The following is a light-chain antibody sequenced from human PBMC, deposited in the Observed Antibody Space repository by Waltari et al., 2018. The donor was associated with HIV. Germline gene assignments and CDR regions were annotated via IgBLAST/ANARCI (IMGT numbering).Light chain of an antibody. CDR1: SSDVWAHNL. CDR3: CSYTGTGIV. V-gene: IGLV2-23*02. J-gene: IGLJ2*01. Sequence: QSALTQLASVSGSPGQSITISCTGPSSDVWAHNLVSWYQQHPNNAPKLMIFEVTKWPSGVSDRFSGSRSGNTASLTISGLQTEDEGDYYCCSYTGTGIVFGGGTKLTVL. CDR2: EVT.